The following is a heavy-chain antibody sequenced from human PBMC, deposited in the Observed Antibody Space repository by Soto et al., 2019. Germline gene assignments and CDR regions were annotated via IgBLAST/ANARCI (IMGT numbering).Heavy chain of an antibody. D-gene: IGHD3-22*01. Sequence: QVQLVQSGAEVKKPGSSVKVSCKASGGTFSSYTISWVRQAPGQGLEWMGRIIPILGIANYAQKFQGRVTSTADKSTITAYMELSSLRSEGTAVYYCASVGWPRWSGGYYDAFDIWGQGTMVTVSS. V-gene: IGHV1-69*02. CDR2: IIPILGIA. J-gene: IGHJ3*02. CDR3: ASVGWPRWSGGYYDAFDI. CDR1: GGTFSSYT.